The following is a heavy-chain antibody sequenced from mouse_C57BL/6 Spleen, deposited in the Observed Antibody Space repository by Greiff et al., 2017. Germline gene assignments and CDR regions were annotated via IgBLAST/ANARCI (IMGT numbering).Heavy chain of an antibody. D-gene: IGHD1-1*01. CDR2: INPNYGTT. V-gene: IGHV1-39*01. J-gene: IGHJ3*01. Sequence: EVQLQQSGPELVKPGASVKISCKASGYSFTDYNMNWVKQSNGKSLEWIGVINPNYGTTSYNQKFKGKATLTVDQSSSTAYMQLNSLTSEDSAVYYCARAHYYGSSHIQFAYWGQGTLVTVSA. CDR3: ARAHYYGSSHIQFAY. CDR1: GYSFTDYN.